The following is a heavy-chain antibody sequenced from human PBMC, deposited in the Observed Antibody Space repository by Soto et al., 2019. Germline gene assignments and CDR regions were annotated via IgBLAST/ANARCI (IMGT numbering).Heavy chain of an antibody. CDR1: GYSFTNYW. V-gene: IGHV5-51*01. J-gene: IGHJ5*02. Sequence: GESLKISCKGSGYSFTNYWIGWVRQMPGKGLEWMGIIYPGDSDTRYSPSFQGQVTISADKSITTAYLQWSSLKASDTAIYYCARLASSGTVNWFDPWGQGTLVTVSS. CDR3: ARLASSGTVNWFDP. CDR2: IYPGDSDT. D-gene: IGHD3-10*01.